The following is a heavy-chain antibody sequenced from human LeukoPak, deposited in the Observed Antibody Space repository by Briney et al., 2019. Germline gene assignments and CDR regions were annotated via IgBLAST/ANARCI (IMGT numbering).Heavy chain of an antibody. Sequence: ASVKVSCTASGYTFTTSAMNWVRQAPGQGLEWMGWINTNSGIPTYAQGFTGRFVFSVDTSVNTAYLKISSLKAEDTAVYYCARVPFVVMGDTANWLDPWGQGTLVTVSS. CDR1: GYTFTTSA. CDR3: ARVPFVVMGDTANWLDP. D-gene: IGHD2-15*01. J-gene: IGHJ5*02. V-gene: IGHV7-4-1*02. CDR2: INTNSGIP.